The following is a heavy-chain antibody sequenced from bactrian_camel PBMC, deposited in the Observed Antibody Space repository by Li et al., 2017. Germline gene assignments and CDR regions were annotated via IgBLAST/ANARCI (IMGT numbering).Heavy chain of an antibody. CDR2: ISKYGTT. CDR3: AVTCPYSSYSGVQPNY. D-gene: IGHD2*01. V-gene: IGHV3S55*01. CDR1: GYTYAPFC. J-gene: IGHJ4*01. Sequence: HVQLVESGGGTVQSGGSLRLSCVASGYTYAPFCWGWFRQAPGKERELVSSISKYGTTTYADSVKGRFTISQNDSKETLYLQMNSLETEDTAVYFCAVTCPYSSYSGVQPNYWGQGTQVTVS.